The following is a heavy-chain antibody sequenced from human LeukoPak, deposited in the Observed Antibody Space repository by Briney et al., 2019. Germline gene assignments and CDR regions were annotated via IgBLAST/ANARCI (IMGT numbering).Heavy chain of an antibody. V-gene: IGHV3-30*01. D-gene: IGHD3-10*01. Sequence: GGSLRLSCAASGFTFSSYAMHWVRQAPGKGLEWVAVISYDGSNEYYADSVKGRFTISRDNSKNTLYLQMNSLRAEDTAVYYCARDRGLQDSPFDYWGQGTLVTVSS. CDR1: GFTFSSYA. CDR3: ARDRGLQDSPFDY. J-gene: IGHJ4*02. CDR2: ISYDGSNE.